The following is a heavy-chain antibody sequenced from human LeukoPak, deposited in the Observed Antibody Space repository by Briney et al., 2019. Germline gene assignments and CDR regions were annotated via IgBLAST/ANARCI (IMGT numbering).Heavy chain of an antibody. D-gene: IGHD2-2*01. CDR1: GFTFSSYA. Sequence: GGSLRLSCAASGFTFSSYAMSWVRQAPGKGLEWASAISGSGGSTYCADSVKGRFTISRDNSKNTLYLQMNSLRAEDTAVYYCAKDRIVVVPAAILSNWFDPWGQGTLVTVSS. CDR3: AKDRIVVVPAAILSNWFDP. V-gene: IGHV3-23*01. CDR2: ISGSGGST. J-gene: IGHJ5*02.